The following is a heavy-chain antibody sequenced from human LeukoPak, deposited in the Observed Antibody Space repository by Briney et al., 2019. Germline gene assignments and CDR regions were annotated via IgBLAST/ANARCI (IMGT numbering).Heavy chain of an antibody. V-gene: IGHV4-59*11. CDR1: GGSMSHH. J-gene: IGHJ4*02. Sequence: SETLSLTCTVSGGSMSHHWSWIRQSPGKGLEWIGYISHTASTNYNPSLKSRVTISLDTSKKEFSLKLTSVTAADTAVYYCARGAGWYNYWGQGILVTVSS. CDR2: ISHTAST. CDR3: ARGAGWYNY. D-gene: IGHD6-19*01.